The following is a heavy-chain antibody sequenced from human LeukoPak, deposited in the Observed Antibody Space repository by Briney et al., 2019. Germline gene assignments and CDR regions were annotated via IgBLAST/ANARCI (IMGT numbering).Heavy chain of an antibody. J-gene: IGHJ4*02. CDR3: ARGKQQLVLGYFDY. CDR2: INHSGST. CDR1: GGSFCGYY. V-gene: IGHV4-34*01. Sequence: SETLSLTCAVYGGSFCGYYWSWIRQPPGKGLEWIGEINHSGSTNYNPSLKSRVTISVDTSKNQFSLKLSSVTAADTAVYYCARGKQQLVLGYFDYWGQGTLVTVSS. D-gene: IGHD6-13*01.